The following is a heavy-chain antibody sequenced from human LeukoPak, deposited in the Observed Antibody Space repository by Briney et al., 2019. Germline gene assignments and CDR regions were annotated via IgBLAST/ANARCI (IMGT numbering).Heavy chain of an antibody. CDR2: IWYDGSNK. CDR3: AKERTRGRYSVRDFDY. D-gene: IGHD5-24*01. V-gene: IGHV3-33*06. J-gene: IGHJ4*02. CDR1: GFTFSFYG. Sequence: PGRSLRLPCAASGFTFSFYGMPWVRQAPGRGLDWLAVIWYDGSNKYYADSVKGRFTISRDNSKNTLYLEMNSLRAEDTAVYYCAKERTRGRYSVRDFDYWGQGTLVTV.